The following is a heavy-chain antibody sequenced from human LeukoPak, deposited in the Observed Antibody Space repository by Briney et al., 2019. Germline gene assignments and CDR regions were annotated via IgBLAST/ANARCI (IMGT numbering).Heavy chain of an antibody. J-gene: IGHJ4*02. V-gene: IGHV4-34*01. CDR2: INHSGST. D-gene: IGHD6-6*01. CDR1: GGSFSGYY. Sequence: PSETLSLTWAVYGGSFSGYYWSWIRQPPGKGLEWIGEINHSGSTNYNPSLKSRVTISVDTSKNQFSLKLSSVTAADTAVYYCARKRPAWGSSKYYFDYWGQGTLVTVSS. CDR3: ARKRPAWGSSKYYFDY.